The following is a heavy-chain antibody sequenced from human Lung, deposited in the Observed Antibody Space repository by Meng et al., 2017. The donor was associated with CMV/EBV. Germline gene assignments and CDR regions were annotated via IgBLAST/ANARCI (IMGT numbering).Heavy chain of an antibody. CDR2: ISAYNGDT. CDR1: GYIFTKYG. D-gene: IGHD6-19*01. V-gene: IGHV1-18*01. CDR3: ARDAGTIAVSGIIDY. J-gene: IGHJ4*02. Sequence: ASXXVSXKASGYIFTKYGVNWMRQAPGQGPEWMGWISAYNGDTMYAPKVQGRVTMTTDTSTSTAYMELRGLRSDDTAVYYCARDAGTIAVSGIIDYWCQGTXVTVSS.